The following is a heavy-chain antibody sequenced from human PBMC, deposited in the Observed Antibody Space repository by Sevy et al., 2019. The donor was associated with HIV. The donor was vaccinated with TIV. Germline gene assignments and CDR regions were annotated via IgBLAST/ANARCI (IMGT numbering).Heavy chain of an antibody. Sequence: ASVKVSCKASGGTFSSYAISWVRQAPGQGLEWMGGIIPIFGTANYAQKFQGRVTITADESTSTAYMELSSLRSEDTAVYYCAGRKYYYDSSGQNWFDPWGQGTLVTVSS. CDR1: GGTFSSYA. D-gene: IGHD3-22*01. CDR3: AGRKYYYDSSGQNWFDP. J-gene: IGHJ5*02. CDR2: IIPIFGTA. V-gene: IGHV1-69*13.